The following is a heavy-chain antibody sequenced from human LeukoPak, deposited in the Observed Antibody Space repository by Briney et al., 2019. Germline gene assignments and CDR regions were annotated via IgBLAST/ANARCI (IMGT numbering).Heavy chain of an antibody. V-gene: IGHV3-30*01. CDR3: FTGSAYYYDS. CDR2: TSPDGNDK. J-gene: IGHJ5*01. Sequence: GGSLRLSCAASGFTFSRYAMHWVRQAPGKGLEWVAVTSPDGNDKYYADSVKGRFTISRDNSKNTVFLQMNSLSTVDTAVYSCFTGSAYYYDSWGQGTLVTVSS. CDR1: GFTFSRYA. D-gene: IGHD3-22*01.